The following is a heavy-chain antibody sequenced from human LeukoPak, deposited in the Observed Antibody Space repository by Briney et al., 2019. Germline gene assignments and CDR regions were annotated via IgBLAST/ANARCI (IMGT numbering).Heavy chain of an antibody. V-gene: IGHV3-7*01. CDR2: IQPDGSEK. CDR3: ARDNAA. CDR1: GFTFSSNW. Sequence: GGSLRLSCAASGFTFSSNWMSWARQAPGKGMEWVATIQPDGSEKYYVDSVKGRFTISRDNAKNALYLQMNSLRAEDTAVYYCARDNAAWGQGTLVAVSS. J-gene: IGHJ4*02. D-gene: IGHD2-2*01.